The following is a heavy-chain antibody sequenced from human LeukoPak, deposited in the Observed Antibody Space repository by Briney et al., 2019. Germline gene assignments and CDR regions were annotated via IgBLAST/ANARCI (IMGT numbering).Heavy chain of an antibody. Sequence: ASVKVSCKASGYTFTSYYMHWVRQAPGQGLEWMGIINPSGGSTGYAQKFQGRVTMTRDTSTSTVYMELSSLRSEDTAVYYCARDKPGICSSTSCSPDYYYGMDVWGQGTTVTVSS. D-gene: IGHD2-2*01. CDR1: GYTFTSYY. J-gene: IGHJ6*02. V-gene: IGHV1-46*01. CDR3: ARDKPGICSSTSCSPDYYYGMDV. CDR2: INPSGGST.